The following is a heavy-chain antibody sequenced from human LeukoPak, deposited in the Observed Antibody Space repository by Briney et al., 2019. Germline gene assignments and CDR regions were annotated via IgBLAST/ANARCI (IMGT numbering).Heavy chain of an antibody. CDR3: AKGPQSRYYDSSGYHSDYYYYYYMDV. CDR2: ISGSGGST. CDR1: GFTFSSYA. V-gene: IGHV3-23*01. Sequence: PGGSLRLSCAASGFTFSSYAMSWVRQAPGKGLEWVSAISGSGGSTYYADSVKGRFTISRDNSKNTLYLQMNSLRAEDTAVYYCAKGPQSRYYDSSGYHSDYYYYYYMDVWGKGTTVTVSS. J-gene: IGHJ6*03. D-gene: IGHD3-22*01.